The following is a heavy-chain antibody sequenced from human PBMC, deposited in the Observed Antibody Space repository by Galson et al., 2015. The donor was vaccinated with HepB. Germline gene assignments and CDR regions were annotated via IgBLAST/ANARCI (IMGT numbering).Heavy chain of an antibody. V-gene: IGHV1-58*01. Sequence: TSSAVQWVRQARGQRLEWIGWVVVGSVNTNYAQKFQERVTITRDMSTSTAYMELSSLRSEDTAVYYCAATYGDYSISYWYFDLWGRGTLVTVSS. CDR2: VVVGSVNT. D-gene: IGHD4-17*01. J-gene: IGHJ2*01. CDR3: AATYGDYSISYWYFDL. CDR1: TSSA.